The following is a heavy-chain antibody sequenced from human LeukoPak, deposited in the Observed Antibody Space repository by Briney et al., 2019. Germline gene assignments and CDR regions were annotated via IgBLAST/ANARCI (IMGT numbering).Heavy chain of an antibody. CDR2: ISYDGNNK. Sequence: GGSLRLSCAAAGFTFSNCGMHWVREAPGKGLEWVAVISYDGNNKYYADSVKGRFTISRDDSKNTLYLQMNSLRTEDTVVYYCAKDRYSSGWYGDYWGQGTLVTVSS. D-gene: IGHD6-19*01. CDR3: AKDRYSSGWYGDY. J-gene: IGHJ4*02. V-gene: IGHV3-30*18. CDR1: GFTFSNCG.